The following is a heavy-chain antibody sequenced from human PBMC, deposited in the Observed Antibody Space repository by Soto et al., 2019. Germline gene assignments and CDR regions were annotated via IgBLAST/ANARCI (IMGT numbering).Heavy chain of an antibody. CDR3: AKDVSVSSRIAARTVDY. CDR1: GVNFISYG. CDR2: ITYDGSNK. Sequence: SRCWGASGVNFISYGVPCVRQAPGKGLECVAVITYDGSNKYYAVSVKGRFTISRDNSKNTLYLQMNSLRAEDTAVYYCAKDVSVSSRIAARTVDYWGQGTLVTVSS. J-gene: IGHJ4*02. V-gene: IGHV3-30*18. D-gene: IGHD6-6*01.